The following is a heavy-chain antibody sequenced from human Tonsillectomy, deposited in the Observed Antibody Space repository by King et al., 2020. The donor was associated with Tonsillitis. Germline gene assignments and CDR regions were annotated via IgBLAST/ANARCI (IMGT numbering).Heavy chain of an antibody. CDR2: SSGSSSNK. J-gene: IGHJ4*02. Sequence: VQLVESGGGLVQPGGSLRLSCEASGFSFSSYGMSWVRQAPGTGLEWVAYSSGSSSNKYYADSVKGRFNISRDTAENSLYLQMNSLRAEDTDVYYWGRSYYEILTGYYLSGVFDYWGQGTLVTVSS. D-gene: IGHD3-9*01. CDR1: GFSFSSYG. CDR3: GRSYYEILTGYYLSGVFDY. V-gene: IGHV3-48*01.